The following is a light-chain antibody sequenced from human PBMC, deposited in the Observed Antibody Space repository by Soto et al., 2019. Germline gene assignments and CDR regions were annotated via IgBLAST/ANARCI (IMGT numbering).Light chain of an antibody. CDR1: SSNIGAGYD. CDR2: GNS. V-gene: IGLV1-40*01. CDR3: QSYDSNLSGRV. J-gene: IGLJ3*02. Sequence: QSVLTQPPSVXXAXXXXXXISCTESSSNIGAGYDVHWYQQLPGTAPKLLIYGNSNRPSGVPDRFSGSKSGTSASLAITGLQAEDEADYYCQSYDSNLSGRVFGGETKRTVL.